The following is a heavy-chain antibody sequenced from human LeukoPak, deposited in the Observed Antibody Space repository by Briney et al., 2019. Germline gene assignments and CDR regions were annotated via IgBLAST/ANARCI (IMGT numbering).Heavy chain of an antibody. D-gene: IGHD1-26*01. V-gene: IGHV1-18*01. J-gene: IGHJ6*03. CDR3: ARDLGPYTGSYYSYYHYMDV. CDR2: ISGYNGNT. Sequence: ASVKVSCKAYGYKFATSGIGWVRQAPGQGLEWLGWISGYNGNTKSAPKLQGRVAMTTDTSTDTAYLELGSLRVDDTAIYYCARDLGPYTGSYYSYYHYMDVWGEGTSVTVSS. CDR1: GYKFATSG.